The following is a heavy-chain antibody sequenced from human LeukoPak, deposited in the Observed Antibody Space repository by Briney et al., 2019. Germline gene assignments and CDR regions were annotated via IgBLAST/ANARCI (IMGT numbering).Heavy chain of an antibody. V-gene: IGHV3-23*01. D-gene: IGHD2-15*01. Sequence: GGSLRLSCGASGFTFTSYAMSWVRQAPGKGLEWVSGISASGGSTYYGDSVKGRFTISRDNSKNTVYLQMNSLRAEDTAVYYCAKGSHPYCSGGSCYHSTFDYWGQGTLVTVSS. J-gene: IGHJ4*02. CDR3: AKGSHPYCSGGSCYHSTFDY. CDR1: GFTFTSYA. CDR2: ISASGGST.